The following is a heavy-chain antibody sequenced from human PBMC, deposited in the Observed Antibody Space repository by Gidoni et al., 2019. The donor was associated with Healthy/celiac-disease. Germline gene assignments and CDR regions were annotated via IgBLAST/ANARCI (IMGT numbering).Heavy chain of an antibody. CDR1: GFTFSNAW. Sequence: EVQLVESGGGLVKPGGSLRLSCAASGFTFSNAWMSWVRQAPGKGLEWVGRIKSKTDGGTTDYAAPVKGRFTISRDDSKNTLYLQMNSLKTEDTAVYYCTTDHPFLMITFGGVIPAGWGQGTLVTVSS. V-gene: IGHV3-15*01. D-gene: IGHD3-16*01. J-gene: IGHJ4*02. CDR2: IKSKTDGGTT. CDR3: TTDHPFLMITFGGVIPAG.